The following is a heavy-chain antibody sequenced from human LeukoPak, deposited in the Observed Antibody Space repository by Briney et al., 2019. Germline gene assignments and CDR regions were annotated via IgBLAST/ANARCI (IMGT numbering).Heavy chain of an antibody. CDR3: ARDPCSGGTCYYYMDV. CDR1: GYTFTGYY. J-gene: IGHJ6*03. Sequence: GASVKVSCKASGYTFTGYYMHWVRQATGQGLEWMGRINPNSGGTSYAQKFQDRVTMTRDTSISTAYMELSTLTSDATAVYYCARDPCSGGTCYYYMDVWGKGTTVTVSS. V-gene: IGHV1-2*06. D-gene: IGHD2-15*01. CDR2: INPNSGGT.